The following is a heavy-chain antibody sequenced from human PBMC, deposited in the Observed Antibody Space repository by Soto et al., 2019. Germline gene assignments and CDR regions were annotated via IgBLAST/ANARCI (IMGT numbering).Heavy chain of an antibody. D-gene: IGHD3-22*01. V-gene: IGHV4-31*03. CDR1: GGSISSGGYY. CDR2: IYYSGST. J-gene: IGHJ3*02. CDR3: TREIYDSSGYYPDAFDI. Sequence: SETLSLTCTVSGGSISSGGYYWSWIRQHPGKGLEWIGYIYYSGSTYYNPSLKSRFTISVDTSKNQFSLKLSSVTAADTAVYYCTREIYDSSGYYPDAFDIWGQGTMVAVS.